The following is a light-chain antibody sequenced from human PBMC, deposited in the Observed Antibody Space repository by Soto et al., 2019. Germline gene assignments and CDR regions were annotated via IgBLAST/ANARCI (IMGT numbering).Light chain of an antibody. Sequence: AIQMTQAPSSLSAAVGDRVTITCRASQGIRNDLGCYQQKPGKAPKLLIYAASSLQSGVPSRFSGSGSGTDFTLTISSLQPEDFATYYCLQDYNYPWTFGQGTQVEIK. V-gene: IGKV1-6*01. CDR2: AAS. CDR1: QGIRND. CDR3: LQDYNYPWT. J-gene: IGKJ1*01.